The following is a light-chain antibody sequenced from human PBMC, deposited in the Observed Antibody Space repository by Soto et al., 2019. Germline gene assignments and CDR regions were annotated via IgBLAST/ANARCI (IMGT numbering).Light chain of an antibody. Sequence: EIVMTQSPATLSVSPGEGVTLSCRASQGVGITLAWYQQKPGQTPRLLIYNAFTRATGIPARFSGSGSGTEFTLTINSLQSEDSAVYYCQRYNVWPLTFGGGTKVEVK. J-gene: IGKJ4*01. CDR3: QRYNVWPLT. V-gene: IGKV3-15*01. CDR2: NAF. CDR1: QGVGIT.